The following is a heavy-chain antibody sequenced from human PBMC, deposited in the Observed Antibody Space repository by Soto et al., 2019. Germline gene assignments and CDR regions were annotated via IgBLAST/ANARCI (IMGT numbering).Heavy chain of an antibody. CDR3: AREQWLAYYYGMDV. V-gene: IGHV3-33*01. Sequence: QVQLVESGGGVVQPGRSLRLSCAASGFTFSSYGMHWVRQAPGKGQEWVAVIWYDGSNKYYADSVKGRFTISRDNSKNTLYLQMNSLRAEDTALYYCAREQWLAYYYGMDVWGQGTTVTVSS. D-gene: IGHD6-19*01. J-gene: IGHJ6*02. CDR2: IWYDGSNK. CDR1: GFTFSSYG.